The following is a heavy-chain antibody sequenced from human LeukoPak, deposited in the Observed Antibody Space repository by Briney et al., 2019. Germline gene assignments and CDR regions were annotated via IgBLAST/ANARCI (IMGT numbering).Heavy chain of an antibody. CDR1: GYTFTSYY. J-gene: IGHJ4*02. Sequence: ASVKVSCKASGYTFTSYYMHWVRQAPGQGLEWMGIINPSGGSTSYARKFQGRVTMTRDTSTSTVYMELSSLRSEDTAVYYCARRAWGARRGLSFDYWGQGTLVTVSS. CDR2: INPSGGST. CDR3: ARRAWGARRGLSFDY. D-gene: IGHD1-26*01. V-gene: IGHV1-46*01.